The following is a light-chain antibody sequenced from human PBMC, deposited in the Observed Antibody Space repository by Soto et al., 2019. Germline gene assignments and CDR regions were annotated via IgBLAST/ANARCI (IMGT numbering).Light chain of an antibody. Sequence: QSVLTQTPSVSGAPGKRVPISCTGSSSNIGAGYDVHWYQLLPGTAPKLLIFGNSNLPSGVPDRFSGSKSGTSASLAITGLQAEDEADYYCQSYASSLSGSIFGGGTKVTVL. CDR3: QSYASSLSGSI. CDR2: GNS. V-gene: IGLV1-40*01. CDR1: SSNIGAGYD. J-gene: IGLJ2*01.